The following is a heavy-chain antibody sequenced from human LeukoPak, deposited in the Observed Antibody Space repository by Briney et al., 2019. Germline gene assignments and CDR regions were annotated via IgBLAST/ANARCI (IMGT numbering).Heavy chain of an antibody. D-gene: IGHD3-10*01. J-gene: IGHJ6*03. CDR2: IYHSGST. CDR3: ARLGYYGSGSPDYYYYMDV. V-gene: IGHV4-4*02. Sequence: SETLSLTCAVSGGSISSTNWWGWVRQTPGKGLEWIGEIYHSGSTNYNPSLKSRVTISVDKSKNQFSLKLSSVTAADTAVYYCARLGYYGSGSPDYYYYMDVWGKGTTVTISS. CDR1: GGSISSTNW.